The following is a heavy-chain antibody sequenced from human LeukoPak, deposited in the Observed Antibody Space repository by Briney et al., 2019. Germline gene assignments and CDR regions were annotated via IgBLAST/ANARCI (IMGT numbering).Heavy chain of an antibody. V-gene: IGHV3-48*01. Sequence: GGSLRLSCAASGFTFSSYWMSWVRQAPGKGLEWVSYISSSSSTIYYADSVKGRFTISRDNAKNSLYLQMNSLRAEDTAVYYCARVAVTVTPIVVVIYLVDYWGQGTLVTVSS. D-gene: IGHD3-22*01. CDR3: ARVAVTVTPIVVVIYLVDY. J-gene: IGHJ4*02. CDR1: GFTFSSYW. CDR2: ISSSSSTI.